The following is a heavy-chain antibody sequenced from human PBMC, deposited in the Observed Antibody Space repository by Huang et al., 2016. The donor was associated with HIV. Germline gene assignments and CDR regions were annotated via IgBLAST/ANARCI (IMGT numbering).Heavy chain of an antibody. J-gene: IGHJ3*02. D-gene: IGHD1-26*01. CDR3: ARPLGANDAFDI. CDR2: INHSGRT. V-gene: IGHV4-34*01. Sequence: QVQLQQWGAGLLKPSETLSLTCAVYGGSFSGYYWSWIRQPPGKGLEWIGEINHSGRTNHNPSLKSRVTISVDTSKNQFSLKLSSVTAADTAVYYCARPLGANDAFDIWGQGTMVTVSS. CDR1: GGSFSGYY.